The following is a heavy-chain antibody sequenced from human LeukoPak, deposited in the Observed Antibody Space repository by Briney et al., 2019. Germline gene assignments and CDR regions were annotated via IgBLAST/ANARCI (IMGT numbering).Heavy chain of an antibody. V-gene: IGHV3-48*01. Sequence: HTGGSLRLSCAASGFNFIDYSMNWVRQAPGKGLEWISYIGISSGNTKYADFVKGRFTISRDKARNSLYLQMNSLRVEDTAVYYCARDHRYAFDNWGHGTLVTVSS. D-gene: IGHD5-12*01. CDR1: GFNFIDYS. CDR3: ARDHRYAFDN. CDR2: IGISSGNT. J-gene: IGHJ4*01.